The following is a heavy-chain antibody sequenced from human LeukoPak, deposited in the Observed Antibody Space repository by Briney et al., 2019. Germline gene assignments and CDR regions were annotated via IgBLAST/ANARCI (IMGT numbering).Heavy chain of an antibody. J-gene: IGHJ4*02. Sequence: GGSLRLSCAASGFTVNNKYMTWVRQAPGKGLEWVSSISSSSSYIYYADSVKGRFTISRDNAKNSLYLQMNSVRAEDTAVYYCARADWDTAMIDYWGQGTLVTVSS. CDR2: ISSSSSYI. CDR3: ARADWDTAMIDY. V-gene: IGHV3-21*01. CDR1: GFTVNNKY. D-gene: IGHD5-18*01.